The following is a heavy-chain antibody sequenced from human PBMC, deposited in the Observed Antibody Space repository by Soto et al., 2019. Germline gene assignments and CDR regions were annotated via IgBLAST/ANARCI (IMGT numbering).Heavy chain of an antibody. CDR3: ARESEDLTSNFDY. Sequence: GGSLRLSCAASGFTFTRYSMNWVRQAPGKGLEWVSSISSTTNYIYYGDSMKGRFTISRDNAKNSLYLEMNSLRAEDTAAYYCARESEDLTSNFDYWGQGTLVTVSS. CDR2: ISSTTNYI. CDR1: GFTFTRYS. J-gene: IGHJ4*02. V-gene: IGHV3-21*06.